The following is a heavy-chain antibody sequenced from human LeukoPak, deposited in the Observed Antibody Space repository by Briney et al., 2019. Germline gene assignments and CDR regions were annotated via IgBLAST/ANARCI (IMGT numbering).Heavy chain of an antibody. J-gene: IGHJ5*01. D-gene: IGHD1-14*01. CDR2: IKQDGSEK. V-gene: IGHV3-7*01. Sequence: GGSLRLSCAASGFTFSDYWMNWLRQAPGKGLEWVANIKQDGSEKYYVDSVKGRFTISRDNAKNSLYLQMNSLRAEDAGVYYCAKEGAYPIITYDSWGQGTLVTVSS. CDR3: AKEGAYPIITYDS. CDR1: GFTFSDYW.